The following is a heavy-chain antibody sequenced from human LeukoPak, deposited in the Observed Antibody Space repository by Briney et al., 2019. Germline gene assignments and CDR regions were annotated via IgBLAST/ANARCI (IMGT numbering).Heavy chain of an antibody. CDR2: ITPIFGTA. CDR1: GYTFTSYY. CDR3: ARGDPLAAAGTDFDY. Sequence: GASVKVSCKASGYTFTSYYMHWVRQAPGQGLEWMGGITPIFGTANYAQKFQGRVTITADESTSTAYMELSSLRSEDTAVYYCARGDPLAAAGTDFDYWGQGTLVTVSS. D-gene: IGHD6-13*01. J-gene: IGHJ4*02. V-gene: IGHV1-69*13.